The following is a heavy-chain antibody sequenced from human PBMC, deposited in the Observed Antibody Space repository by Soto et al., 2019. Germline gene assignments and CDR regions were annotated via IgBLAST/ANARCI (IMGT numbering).Heavy chain of an antibody. CDR1: GYSISSGYY. V-gene: IGHV4-38-2*02. CDR3: AREVYGCNDSDY. D-gene: IGHD2-8*01. J-gene: IGHJ4*02. CDR2: IYHSGST. Sequence: SETLSLTCAVSGYSISSGYYWGWIRQPPGKGLEWIGSIYHSGSTYYNPSLKSRVTISVDTSKNQFSLKLSSVTAADTAVYYCAREVYGCNDSDYWGQGTLVTVSS.